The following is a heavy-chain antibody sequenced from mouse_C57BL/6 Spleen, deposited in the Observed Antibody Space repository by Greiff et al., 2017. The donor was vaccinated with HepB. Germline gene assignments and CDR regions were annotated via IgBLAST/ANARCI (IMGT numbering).Heavy chain of an antibody. V-gene: IGHV1-76*01. D-gene: IGHD1-1*01. J-gene: IGHJ4*01. CDR2: IYPGSGNT. Sequence: VKLVESGAELVRPGASVKLSCKASGYTFTDYYINWVKQRPGQGLEWIARIYPGSGNTYYNEKFKGKATLTAEKSSSTAYMHLSSLTSEDSAVYFCARGGYYGSSSYYAMDYWGQGTSVTVSS. CDR1: GYTFTDYY. CDR3: ARGGYYGSSSYYAMDY.